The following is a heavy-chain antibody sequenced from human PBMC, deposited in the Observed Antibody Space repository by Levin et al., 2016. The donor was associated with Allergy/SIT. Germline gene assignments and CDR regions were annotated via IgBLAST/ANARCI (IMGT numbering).Heavy chain of an antibody. J-gene: IGHJ4*02. D-gene: IGHD1-26*01. Sequence: GESLKISCKGSGYSFTSYWIGWVRQMPGKGLEWMGRIDPSVSYTNYSPSFQGHVSISGDKSISSFYLHWSSLKASDSAMYYCVRSYIGRRDYWGQGTLVTVSS. CDR3: VRSYIGRRDY. V-gene: IGHV5-10-1*01. CDR2: IDPSVSYT. CDR1: GYSFTSYW.